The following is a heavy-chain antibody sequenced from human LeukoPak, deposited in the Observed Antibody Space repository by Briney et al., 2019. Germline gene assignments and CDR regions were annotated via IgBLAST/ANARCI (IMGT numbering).Heavy chain of an antibody. V-gene: IGHV4-4*08. J-gene: IGHJ4*02. CDR1: GGHIDSVY. CDR3: ASGAGWLIDY. D-gene: IGHD6-19*01. Sequence: SETLSLTCSVSGGHIDSVYWNWIRQPPGKGLEWIGYIDNSGSTKYNSSLQGRITMSRDTSKKQFSLKLTSVTAADTAMYYCASGAGWLIDYWGQGTLVSVSS. CDR2: IDNSGST.